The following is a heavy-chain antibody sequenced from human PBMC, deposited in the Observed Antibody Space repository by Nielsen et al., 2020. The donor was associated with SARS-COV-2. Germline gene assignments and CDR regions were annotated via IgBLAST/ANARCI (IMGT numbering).Heavy chain of an antibody. D-gene: IGHD3-3*01. CDR1: GYTFTSYG. J-gene: IGHJ6*02. Sequence: ASVNVSCKASGYTFTSYGISWVRQAPGQGLEWMGWISAYNGNTNYAQKLQGRVTMTTDTSTSTAYMELRSLRSDDTAVYYCASAEYDFWSGYLYYYGMDVWGQGTTVTVSS. CDR3: ASAEYDFWSGYLYYYGMDV. V-gene: IGHV1-18*01. CDR2: ISAYNGNT.